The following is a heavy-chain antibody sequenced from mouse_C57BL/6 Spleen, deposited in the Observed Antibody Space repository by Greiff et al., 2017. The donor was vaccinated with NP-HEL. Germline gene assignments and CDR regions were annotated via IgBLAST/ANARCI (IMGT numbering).Heavy chain of an antibody. CDR2: IYPSDSET. CDR3: ARPSYYYGSSYSDY. D-gene: IGHD1-1*01. V-gene: IGHV1-61*01. Sequence: VQLQQPGAELVRPGSSVKLSCKASGYTFTSYWMDWVKQRPGQGLEWIGNIYPSDSETHYNQKFKDKATLTVDKSSSTAYMQLSSLTSEDSAVYYCARPSYYYGSSYSDYWGQGTTLTVSS. J-gene: IGHJ2*01. CDR1: GYTFTSYW.